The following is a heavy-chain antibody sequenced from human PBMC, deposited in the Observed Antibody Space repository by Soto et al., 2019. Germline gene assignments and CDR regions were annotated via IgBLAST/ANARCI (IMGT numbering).Heavy chain of an antibody. CDR3: ARFIVGATNDYFDN. J-gene: IGHJ4*02. V-gene: IGHV5-51*01. CDR2: IYPADSDA. CDR1: GYTFIHYW. D-gene: IGHD1-26*01. Sequence: PVASLKLSCKTSGYTFIHYWVGWVRQLPGKGLEWMGLIYPADSDATYGPSFQGQVTLSVDKSTDTAYLQWSSLRPSDTAMYYCARFIVGATNDYFDNWGQGTLVTVSS.